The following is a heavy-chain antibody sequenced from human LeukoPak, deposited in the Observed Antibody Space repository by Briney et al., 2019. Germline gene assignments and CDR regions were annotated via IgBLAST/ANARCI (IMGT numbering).Heavy chain of an antibody. CDR3: ARGRNYYYGSGSYEFDY. CDR2: INHSGST. Sequence: INHSGSTNYNPSLKSRVTISVDTSKNQFSLKLSSVTAADTAVYYCARGRNYYYGSGSYEFDYWGQGTLVTVSA. J-gene: IGHJ4*02. D-gene: IGHD3-10*01. V-gene: IGHV4-34*01.